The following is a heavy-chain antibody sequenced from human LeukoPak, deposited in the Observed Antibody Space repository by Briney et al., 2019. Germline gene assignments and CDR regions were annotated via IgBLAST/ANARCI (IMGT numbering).Heavy chain of an antibody. V-gene: IGHV1-69*05. CDR3: ARINGRCRPYYYDSSDYYSDAFDI. D-gene: IGHD3-22*01. J-gene: IGHJ3*02. CDR1: GGTFSSYA. Sequence: GSSVKVSCKASGGTFSSYAISWVRQAPGQGLEWMGRIIPIFGTANYAQKFQGRVTITTDESTSTAYMELSSLRSEDTAVYYCARINGRCRPYYYDSSDYYSDAFDIWGQGTMVTVSS. CDR2: IIPIFGTA.